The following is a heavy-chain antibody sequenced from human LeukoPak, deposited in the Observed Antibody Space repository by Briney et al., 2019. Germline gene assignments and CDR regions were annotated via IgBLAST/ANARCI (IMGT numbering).Heavy chain of an antibody. CDR1: GYTFTSYD. Sequence: ASVKVSCKASGYTFTSYDINWVRQATGQGLEWMGWMNPNTGQTGYVQKFQGRVTMTRNTSITTAYMELTSLISEDTAVYYCARRGGQLLEFDYWGQGTLVTVSS. J-gene: IGHJ4*02. D-gene: IGHD2-2*01. CDR2: MNPNTGQT. CDR3: ARRGGQLLEFDY. V-gene: IGHV1-8*02.